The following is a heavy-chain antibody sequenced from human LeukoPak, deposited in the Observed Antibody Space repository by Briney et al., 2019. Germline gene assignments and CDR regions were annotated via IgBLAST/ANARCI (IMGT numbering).Heavy chain of an antibody. CDR3: ARDSQRLAYRVFDY. CDR1: GFTFSDYY. V-gene: IGHV3-11*05. CDR2: ISSSSSHT. Sequence: GGSLRLSCAASGFTFSDYYMSWIRQAPGKGLERVSYISSSSSHTDYADSVKGRFTISRDNAKNSLYLHMNSLRAEDTAVYYCARDSQRLAYRVFDYWGQGTLVTVSS. J-gene: IGHJ4*02. D-gene: IGHD4-11*01.